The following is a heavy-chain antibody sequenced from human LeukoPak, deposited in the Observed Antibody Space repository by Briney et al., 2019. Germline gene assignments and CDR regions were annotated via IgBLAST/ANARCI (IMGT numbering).Heavy chain of an antibody. CDR1: GFTFSNSW. V-gene: IGHV3-7*04. CDR2: IKPDGSAQ. Sequence: HSGGSLRLSCAASGFTFSNSWMSWVRQAPGKGLEWVATIKPDGSAQYYVDSVKGRFTISRDNAKNSLYLQMNSLRAEDTAVYYCARVLLSLLNWNDGGYFDYWGQGTLVTVSS. J-gene: IGHJ4*02. D-gene: IGHD1-1*01. CDR3: ARVLLSLLNWNDGGYFDY.